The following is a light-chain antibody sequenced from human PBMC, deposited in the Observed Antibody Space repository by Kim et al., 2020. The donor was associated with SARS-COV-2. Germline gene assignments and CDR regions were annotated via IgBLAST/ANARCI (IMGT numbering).Light chain of an antibody. Sequence: LLPGEGAPLPCRARQSVRRSFAWYQQKPGQAPGLLIYDASKRATGIPARFSGSGSGTDFTLTISSLEPEDFAVYYCQQRSNWPLTFGGGTKVDIK. CDR3: QQRSNWPLT. CDR2: DAS. J-gene: IGKJ4*01. V-gene: IGKV3-11*01. CDR1: QSVRRS.